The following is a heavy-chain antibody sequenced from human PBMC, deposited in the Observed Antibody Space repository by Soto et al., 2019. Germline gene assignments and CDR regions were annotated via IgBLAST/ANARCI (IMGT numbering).Heavy chain of an antibody. CDR2: ISAYNGNT. D-gene: IGHD2-15*01. CDR1: GYTFTSYG. Sequence: ASVKVSCKASGYTFTSYGISWVRQAPGQGLEWMGWISAYNGNTNYAQKLQGRVTMTTDTSTSTAYMELRSLRSDDTAVYYCARGYCSGGSCYFGSFDPWGQGTLVTVSS. V-gene: IGHV1-18*01. J-gene: IGHJ5*02. CDR3: ARGYCSGGSCYFGSFDP.